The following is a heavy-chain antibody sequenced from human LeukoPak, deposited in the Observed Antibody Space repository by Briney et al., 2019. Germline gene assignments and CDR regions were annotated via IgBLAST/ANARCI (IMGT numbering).Heavy chain of an antibody. CDR1: GFTFSSHS. Sequence: GGSLRLSCAASGFTFSSHSMNWVRQAPGKGLEWVSYISSSSSTIYYADSVKGRFTISRVNAKNSLYLQMNSLRAEDTAVYYCARGPNSNWSGLDFWGQGTLLTVSS. V-gene: IGHV3-48*01. J-gene: IGHJ4*02. CDR3: ARGPNSNWSGLDF. D-gene: IGHD6-6*01. CDR2: ISSSSSTI.